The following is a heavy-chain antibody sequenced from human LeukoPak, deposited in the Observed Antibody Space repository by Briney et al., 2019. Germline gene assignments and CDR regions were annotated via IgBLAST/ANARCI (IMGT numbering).Heavy chain of an antibody. CDR2: IYYTGSS. CDR1: VGSITSSD. D-gene: IGHD3-3*01. J-gene: IGHJ4*02. CDR3: ARASGYFPRLYFDY. V-gene: IGHV4-59*08. Sequence: PSETLSLTCTVSVGSITSSDWGWIRQSPGKGLEWIGYIYYTGSSNYNPSLKSRVTMAVDTPKNQFSLKLSSVTAADTAVYYCARASGYFPRLYFDYWGRGTPVTVSS.